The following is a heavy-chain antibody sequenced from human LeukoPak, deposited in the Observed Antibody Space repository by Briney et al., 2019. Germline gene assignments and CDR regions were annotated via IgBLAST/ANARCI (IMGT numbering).Heavy chain of an antibody. Sequence: GSLRLSCAASGFTFSSYAMHWVRQSPGKGPEWIGEIDHSGSTNYNPSLKSRVTISVDTSNNQFSLRLSSVTAADTAVYYCARGPYYYDSSAYYKYFQHWGQGTLVTVSS. V-gene: IGHV4-34*01. J-gene: IGHJ1*01. CDR3: ARGPYYYDSSAYYKYFQH. CDR2: IDHSGST. CDR1: GFTFSSYA. D-gene: IGHD3-22*01.